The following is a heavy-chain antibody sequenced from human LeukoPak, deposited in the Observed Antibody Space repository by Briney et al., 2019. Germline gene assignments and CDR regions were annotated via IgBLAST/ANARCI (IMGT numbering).Heavy chain of an antibody. CDR2: ISGSGGST. J-gene: IGHJ6*04. CDR3: ARESPDRYGMDV. Sequence: GGSLRLSCAASGFTFDDYAMHWVRQAPGKGLEWVSAISGSGGSTYYADSVKGRFTISRDNSKNTLYLQMNSLRAEDTAVYYCARESPDRYGMDVWGKGTTVTVSS. V-gene: IGHV3-23*01. CDR1: GFTFDDYA.